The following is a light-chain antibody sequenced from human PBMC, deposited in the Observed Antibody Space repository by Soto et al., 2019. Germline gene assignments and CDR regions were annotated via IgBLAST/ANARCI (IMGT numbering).Light chain of an antibody. CDR2: LGS. V-gene: IGKV2-28*01. CDR3: MQALQTPPT. Sequence: DIVMTQSPLSLPLTPGEPASISCRSSQSLLHSNGYNYLDWYLQKPGQSPQLLIYLGSNRASGVPDRFSGSGSGTDFTLKISRVEAEDVGVYYCMQALQTPPTFGQGTRLEIK. J-gene: IGKJ5*01. CDR1: QSLLHSNGYNY.